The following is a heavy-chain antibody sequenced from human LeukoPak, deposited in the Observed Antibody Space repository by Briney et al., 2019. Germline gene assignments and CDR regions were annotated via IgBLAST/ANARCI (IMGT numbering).Heavy chain of an antibody. V-gene: IGHV1-18*01. J-gene: IGHJ4*02. Sequence: ASVKVSCKTSGFPFTSYGISWVRQAPGQGLEWMGWISPYNDHTNYAQKFQGRVTMSTDTSTTTVHMELRSLRYDDTAVCYCARDSFLVGDRLPFDYWGRGTLVTVSS. CDR1: GFPFTSYG. CDR3: ARDSFLVGDRLPFDY. D-gene: IGHD1-26*01. CDR2: ISPYNDHT.